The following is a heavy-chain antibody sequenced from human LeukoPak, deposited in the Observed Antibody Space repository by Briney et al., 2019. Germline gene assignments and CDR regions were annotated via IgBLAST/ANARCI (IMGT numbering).Heavy chain of an antibody. CDR3: ARAGTIVLMVYAES. CDR2: ISYDGSNK. D-gene: IGHD2-8*01. J-gene: IGHJ5*02. V-gene: IGHV3-30*04. Sequence: PGGSLRLSCAASGFTFSSYAMHWVRQAPGKGLEWVAVISYDGSNKYYADSVKGRFTISRDNSKNTLCLQMNSLRAEDTAVYYCARAGTIVLMVYAESWGQGTLVTVSS. CDR1: GFTFSSYA.